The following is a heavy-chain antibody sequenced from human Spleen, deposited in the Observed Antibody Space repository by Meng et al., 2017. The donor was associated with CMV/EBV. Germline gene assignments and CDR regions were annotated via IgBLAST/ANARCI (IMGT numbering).Heavy chain of an antibody. CDR3: AKSLRFSPMGP. V-gene: IGHV1-2*02. CDR1: GYTFNGYY. Sequence: CKASGYTFNGYYIHWVRHAPGQGLEWMGWINPKSGVTKYAQKFQDRVTMTRDTSITTASMELSRLKSDDTAMYYCAKSLRFSPMGPWGQGTPVTVSS. CDR2: INPKSGVT. D-gene: IGHD3-3*01. J-gene: IGHJ5*02.